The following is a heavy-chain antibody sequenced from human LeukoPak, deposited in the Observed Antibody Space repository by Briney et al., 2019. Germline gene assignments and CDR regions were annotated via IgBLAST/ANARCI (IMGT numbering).Heavy chain of an antibody. CDR1: GDSVSSNGAS. D-gene: IGHD3-3*01. Sequence: SQTLSLTCAISGDSVSSNGASWNWIRQSPSRGLEWLGRTYYRSQQWHSDYAPYVKGRITLNPDTSKNQFSLQLNSMTPEDTALYYCGRETDFGVVTNWGQGTLVTVSS. V-gene: IGHV6-1*01. CDR2: TYYRSQQWHS. J-gene: IGHJ4*02. CDR3: GRETDFGVVTN.